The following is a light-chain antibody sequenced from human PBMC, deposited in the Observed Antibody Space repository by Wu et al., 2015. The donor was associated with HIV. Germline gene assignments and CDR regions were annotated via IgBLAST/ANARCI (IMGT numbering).Light chain of an antibody. CDR2: NAI. CDR3: QQYGSSPIT. Sequence: DILLTQSPGTLSLSPGERATLSCRASQSVTSSYLAWYQQKPGQAPRLLISNAIIRATGIPDRFSGFASGTDFSLIISTLEPEDFAVYYCQQYGSSPITFGQGTRLEIK. CDR1: QSVTSSY. J-gene: IGKJ5*01. V-gene: IGKV3-20*01.